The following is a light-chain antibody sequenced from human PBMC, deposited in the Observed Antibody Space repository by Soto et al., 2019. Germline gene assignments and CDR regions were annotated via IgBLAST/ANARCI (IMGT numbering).Light chain of an antibody. V-gene: IGKV1-17*01. CDR3: LQHKTYPWT. CDR2: GAS. J-gene: IGKJ1*01. Sequence: DIQMTQSPSSLSASVGDRVTITCRASQGIVKDLGWYQQKPGKVPKRLIYGASSLQSGVPSRFSGSGSGTEFTLTISSLQPEDFATYYCLQHKTYPWTFGQGTKVEIK. CDR1: QGIVKD.